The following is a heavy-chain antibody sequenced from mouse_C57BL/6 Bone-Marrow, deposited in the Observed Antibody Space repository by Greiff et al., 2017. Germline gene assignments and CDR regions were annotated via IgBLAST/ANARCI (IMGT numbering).Heavy chain of an antibody. Sequence: EVQLQQSGPVLVKPGASVKMSCKASGYTFTDYYMNWVKQSHGKSLEWIGVINPYNGGTSYNQKFKGKATLTVDKSSSTAYMELNSLTSEDSAVYYCARGWLLPPFAYWGQGTLVTVSA. J-gene: IGHJ3*01. CDR3: ARGWLLPPFAY. D-gene: IGHD2-3*01. CDR2: INPYNGGT. CDR1: GYTFTDYY. V-gene: IGHV1-19*01.